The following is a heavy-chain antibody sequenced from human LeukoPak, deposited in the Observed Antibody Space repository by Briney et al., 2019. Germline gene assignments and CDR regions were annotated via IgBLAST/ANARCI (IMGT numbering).Heavy chain of an antibody. CDR1: GFTFSSYE. CDR2: ISGGGGGT. J-gene: IGHJ4*02. D-gene: IGHD7-27*01. CDR3: AKNSDWGFDY. V-gene: IGHV3-23*01. Sequence: GGSLRLSCAASGFTFSSYEMNWVRQAPGKGREWVSAISGGGGGTYYADSVKGRFTISRDNSKNTLYLQMNSLRAEDTAVYYCAKNSDWGFDYWGQGTLVTVSS.